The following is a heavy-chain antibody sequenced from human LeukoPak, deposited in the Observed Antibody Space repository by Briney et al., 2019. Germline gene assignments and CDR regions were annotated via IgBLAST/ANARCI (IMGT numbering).Heavy chain of an antibody. CDR1: GGSISSYY. CDR2: IYTSGST. Sequence: ASETLSLTCTVSGGSISSYYWSWIRQPAGGGLEWIGRIYTSGSTNYNPSLKSRVTMSVDTSKNQFSLKLSSVTAADTAVYYCARHRPITPFDYWGQGTLVTVSS. J-gene: IGHJ4*02. V-gene: IGHV4-4*07. D-gene: IGHD3-16*01. CDR3: ARHRPITPFDY.